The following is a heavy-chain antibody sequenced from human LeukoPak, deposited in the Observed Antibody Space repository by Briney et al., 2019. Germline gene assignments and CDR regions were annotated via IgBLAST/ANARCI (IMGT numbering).Heavy chain of an antibody. CDR2: IIPIFSTA. D-gene: IGHD2-15*01. CDR1: GGTFSSYA. Sequence: ASVKVSCKASGGTFSSYAISWVRQAPGQGREWMGGIIPIFSTANYAQKFQGRVTITTDESTSTAYMELSSLRSEDTAVYYCARGPPCSGGSCYSWFDPWGQGTLVTVSS. V-gene: IGHV1-69*05. J-gene: IGHJ5*02. CDR3: ARGPPCSGGSCYSWFDP.